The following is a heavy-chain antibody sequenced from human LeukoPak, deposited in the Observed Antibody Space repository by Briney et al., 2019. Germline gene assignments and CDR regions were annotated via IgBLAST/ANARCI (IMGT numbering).Heavy chain of an antibody. V-gene: IGHV4-4*09. CDR2: GAYINDAGGT. J-gene: IGHJ4*02. Sequence: SETLSLTCDVSGGSISTHYWSWVRQPPGKALEWIGCINGAYINDAGGTKYTAALESRVTMSADSAKNQLSLKLSSVTAADTAVYYCARVIPVTTGFDYWGQGTLVTVSS. CDR1: GGSISTHY. CDR3: ARVIPVTTGFDY. D-gene: IGHD4-17*01.